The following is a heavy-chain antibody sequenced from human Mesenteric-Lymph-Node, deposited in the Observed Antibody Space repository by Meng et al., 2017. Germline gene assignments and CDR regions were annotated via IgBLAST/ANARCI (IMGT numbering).Heavy chain of an antibody. CDR1: GYTFTSYY. Sequence: ASVKVSCKASGYTFTSYYMHWVRQAPGQGLEWMGIINPSGGSTSYAQKFQGRVTMTRDTSTSTVYMELSSLRSEDTAVYYCARAITGVSHPYHFDRWGQGTLVTVSS. D-gene: IGHD5-12*01. V-gene: IGHV1-46*01. CDR2: INPSGGST. CDR3: ARAITGVSHPYHFDR. J-gene: IGHJ4*02.